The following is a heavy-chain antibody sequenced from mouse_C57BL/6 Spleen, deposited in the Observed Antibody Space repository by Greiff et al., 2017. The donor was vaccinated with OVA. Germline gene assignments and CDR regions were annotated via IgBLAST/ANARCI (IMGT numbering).Heavy chain of an antibody. Sequence: QVQLKQPGAELVKPGASVKLSCKASGYTFTSYWMHWVKQRPGQGLEWIGMIHPNSGSTNYNEKFKSKATLTVDKSSSTAYMQLSSLTSEDSAVYYCARRDIYYGNWYFDVWGTGTTVTVSS. CDR3: ARRDIYYGNWYFDV. D-gene: IGHD2-1*01. V-gene: IGHV1-64*01. J-gene: IGHJ1*03. CDR1: GYTFTSYW. CDR2: IHPNSGST.